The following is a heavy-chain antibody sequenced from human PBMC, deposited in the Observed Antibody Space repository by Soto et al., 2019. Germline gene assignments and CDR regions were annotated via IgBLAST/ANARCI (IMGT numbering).Heavy chain of an antibody. Sequence: QVQLVQSGAEVKKPGSSVKVSCKASGGTFSSYAISWVRQAPGQGLEWMGGIIPIFGTANYAQKFQGRVTITADKSTSTAYMELSSLRSEDTAVYYCARAEWVLALGYYYGMDVWGQGTTVTVSS. V-gene: IGHV1-69*06. CDR1: GGTFSSYA. CDR3: ARAEWVLALGYYYGMDV. CDR2: IIPIFGTA. D-gene: IGHD3-3*01. J-gene: IGHJ6*02.